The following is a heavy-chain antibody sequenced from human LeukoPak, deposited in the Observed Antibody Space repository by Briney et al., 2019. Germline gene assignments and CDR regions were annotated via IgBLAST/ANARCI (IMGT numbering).Heavy chain of an antibody. CDR2: IRYDGSNK. CDR3: AKDIYLFGSGWIFDY. V-gene: IGHV3-30*02. CDR1: GFTFRSYG. Sequence: GGSLRLSCAASGFTFRSYGMHWVRQAPGKGLEWVAFIRYDGSNKYYADSVKGRFTISRDNSKNTLYLQMNSLRAEGTAVYYCAKDIYLFGSGWIFDYWGQGTLVTVSS. D-gene: IGHD6-19*01. J-gene: IGHJ4*02.